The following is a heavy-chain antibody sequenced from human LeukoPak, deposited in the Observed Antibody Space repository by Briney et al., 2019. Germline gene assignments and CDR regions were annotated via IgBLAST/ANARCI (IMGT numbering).Heavy chain of an antibody. CDR1: GGSINTYY. V-gene: IGHV4-59*12. D-gene: IGHD6-13*01. Sequence: SETLSLTCAVSGGSINTYYWSWIRQPPGKGLEWIGNIFYSGSTNYNPSLKSRVTISIDTSKNQFSLKLSSVTAADTAVYYARISSCHRPNFDYWGQGTLVTVSS. J-gene: IGHJ4*02. CDR3: RISSCHRPNFDY. CDR2: IFYSGST.